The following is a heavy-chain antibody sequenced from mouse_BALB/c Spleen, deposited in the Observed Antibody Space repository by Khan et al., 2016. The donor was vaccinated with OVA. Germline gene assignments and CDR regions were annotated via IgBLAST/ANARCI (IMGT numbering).Heavy chain of an antibody. Sequence: EVELVESGGGLVKPGGSLKLSCAASGFTFSDYYMYWVRQSPEKRLEWVATISDGASYTYYPDSVKGRFTISRDDAKNNLYLQMSSLKSEDTAMYYCARGYYGICIASWFLGTLVTVSA. CDR3: ARGYYGICIAS. CDR2: ISDGASYT. CDR1: GFTFSDYY. J-gene: IGHJ3*01. D-gene: IGHD2-1*01. V-gene: IGHV5-4*02.